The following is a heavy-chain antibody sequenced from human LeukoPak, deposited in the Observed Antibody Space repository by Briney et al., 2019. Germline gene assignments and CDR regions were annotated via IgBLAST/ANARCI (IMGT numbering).Heavy chain of an antibody. D-gene: IGHD6-19*01. CDR1: GYTFSNYG. J-gene: IGHJ4*02. CDR2: TSYNGNT. V-gene: IGHV1-18*04. CDR3: ARHSGSGWQALGY. Sequence: VASAKVSCKASGYTFSNYGISWVRQAPGLGLEWMGWTSYNGNTNYAQKFQDRVIMTTDTSTTTAYMELRSLESDDTAVYYCARHSGSGWQALGYWGQGTLVTVSS.